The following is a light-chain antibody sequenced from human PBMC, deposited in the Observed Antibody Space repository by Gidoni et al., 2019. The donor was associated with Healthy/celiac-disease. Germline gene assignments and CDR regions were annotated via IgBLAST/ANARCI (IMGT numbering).Light chain of an antibody. V-gene: IGLV2-14*03. Sequence: QSALTQPASVSGSPGQSITISCTGTRSDVGGYNYVSWNQQHPGKAPKLMIYDVSNRPSGVSNRFSGSKSGNTASLTISGLQSEDEADYYCSSYTSSSTSYVFGTGTKVTVL. CDR1: RSDVGGYNY. CDR3: SSYTSSSTSYV. J-gene: IGLJ1*01. CDR2: DVS.